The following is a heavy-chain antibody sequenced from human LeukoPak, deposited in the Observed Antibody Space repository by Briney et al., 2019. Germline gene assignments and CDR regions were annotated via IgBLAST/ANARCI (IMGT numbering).Heavy chain of an antibody. CDR2: IYYSGST. V-gene: IGHV4-59*01. Sequence: GSLRLSCAASGFTFSSYGMSWIRQPPGKGLEWIGYIYYSGSTNYNPSLKSRVTISVDTSKNQFSLKLSSVTAADTAVYYCARHFSSGYYLLYDAFDIWGQGTMVTVSS. CDR1: GFTFSSYG. D-gene: IGHD3-22*01. CDR3: ARHFSSGYYLLYDAFDI. J-gene: IGHJ3*02.